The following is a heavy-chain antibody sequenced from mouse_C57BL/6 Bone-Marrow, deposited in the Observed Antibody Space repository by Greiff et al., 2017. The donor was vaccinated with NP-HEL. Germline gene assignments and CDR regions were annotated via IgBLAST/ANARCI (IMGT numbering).Heavy chain of an antibody. J-gene: IGHJ3*01. CDR3: ARDNYGSSPWFAY. V-gene: IGHV3-6*01. Sequence: EVKLMESGPGLVKPSQSLSLTCSVTGYSITSGYYWNWIRQFPGNKLEWMGYISYDGSNNYNPSLKNRISITRDTSKNQFFLKLNSVTTEDTATYYCARDNYGSSPWFAYWGQGTLVTVSA. D-gene: IGHD1-1*01. CDR2: ISYDGSN. CDR1: GYSITSGYY.